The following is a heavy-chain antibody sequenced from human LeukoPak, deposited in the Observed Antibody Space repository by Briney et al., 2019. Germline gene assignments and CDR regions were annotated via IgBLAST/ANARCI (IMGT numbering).Heavy chain of an antibody. Sequence: GGSLRLSCAASGFTFSSYAMSWVRQAPGKGLEWVAVISYDGSNKYYADSVKGRFTISRDNSKNTLYLQMNSLRAEDTAVYYCAKDLWFGEFSMGGYIDYWGQGTLVTVSS. D-gene: IGHD3-10*01. CDR2: ISYDGSNK. CDR1: GFTFSSYA. J-gene: IGHJ4*02. V-gene: IGHV3-30*18. CDR3: AKDLWFGEFSMGGYIDY.